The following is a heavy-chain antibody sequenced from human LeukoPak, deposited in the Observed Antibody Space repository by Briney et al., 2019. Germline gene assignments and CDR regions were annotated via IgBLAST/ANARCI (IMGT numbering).Heavy chain of an antibody. CDR2: VNRDGSET. CDR3: ARNNGMDV. J-gene: IGHJ6*02. CDR1: GFTFSGYG. V-gene: IGHV3-7*03. Sequence: GGSLRLSCAASGFTFSGYGMHWVRQVPGRGPEWVANVNRDGSETYYLDSVKGRFTISKDNAKNSLYLQMNSLRAEDTALYHCARNNGMDVWGQGTTVIVSS.